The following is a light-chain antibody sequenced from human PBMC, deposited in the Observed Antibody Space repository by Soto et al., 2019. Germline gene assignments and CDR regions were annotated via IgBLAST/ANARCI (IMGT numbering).Light chain of an antibody. V-gene: IGLV4-69*01. CDR2: LNSDGSH. J-gene: IGLJ3*02. CDR3: QTWGTGIPWV. Sequence: QSVLTQSPSASASLGASVKLTCTLSSGHSSYAIAWHQQQPEKGPQYLMKLNSDGSHSKGDGIPDRFSGSSSGAERYLTISSVQSEDEADYYCQTWGTGIPWVFGGGTKLTVL. CDR1: SGHSSYA.